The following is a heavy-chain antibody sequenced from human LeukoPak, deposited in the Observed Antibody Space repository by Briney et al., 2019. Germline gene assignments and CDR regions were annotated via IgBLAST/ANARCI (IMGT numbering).Heavy chain of an antibody. CDR3: ARTTEAHSWRTRYYDCYMDV. J-gene: IGHJ6*03. D-gene: IGHD6-13*01. CDR2: IYYSGST. V-gene: IGHV4-59*01. Sequence: SETLSLTCTVSGGSISSYYWSWIRQPPGKGLEWIGYIYYSGSTNYNPSLKSRVTISVDTSKNQFSLKLSSVTAADTAVYYCARTTEAHSWRTRYYDCYMDVWGKGTTVTVSS. CDR1: GGSISSYY.